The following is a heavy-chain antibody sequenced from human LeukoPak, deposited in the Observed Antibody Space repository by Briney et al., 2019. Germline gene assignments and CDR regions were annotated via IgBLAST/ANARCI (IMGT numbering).Heavy chain of an antibody. CDR2: IWYDGSNK. V-gene: IGHV3-33*06. D-gene: IGHD6-6*01. CDR3: AKDLLWDSSSWTFDY. Sequence: PGGSLRLSCAASGFTFSSCGMHWVRQAPGKGLEWVAVIWYDGSNKYYADSVKGRFTISRDNFKNTLYLQMNSLRAEDTAVYYCAKDLLWDSSSWTFDYWGQGTLVTVSS. J-gene: IGHJ4*02. CDR1: GFTFSSCG.